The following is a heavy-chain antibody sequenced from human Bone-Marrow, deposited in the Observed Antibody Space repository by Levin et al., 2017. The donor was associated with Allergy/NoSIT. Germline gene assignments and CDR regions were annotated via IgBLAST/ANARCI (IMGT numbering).Heavy chain of an antibody. CDR3: ARMPYVDTAMVTGYFDY. D-gene: IGHD5-18*01. V-gene: IGHV3-23*01. CDR1: GFTFSSYA. Sequence: GESLKISCAGSGFTFSSYAMSWVRQAPGKGLEWVSGISGRGGSTYYADSVKGRFTISRDSSKNTLYLQMNSLRAEDTAVYYCARMPYVDTAMVTGYFDYWGQGTLVTVSS. CDR2: ISGRGGST. J-gene: IGHJ4*02.